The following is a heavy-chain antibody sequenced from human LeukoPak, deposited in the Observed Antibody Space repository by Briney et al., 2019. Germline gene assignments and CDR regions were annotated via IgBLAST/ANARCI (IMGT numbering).Heavy chain of an antibody. CDR2: IYTSGST. D-gene: IGHD6-19*01. V-gene: IGHV4-61*02. Sequence: SETLSLTCTVSGGSISSGSYYWSWIRQPAGKGLEWIGRIYTSGSTNYNPSLKSRVTISADTSKNQFSLKLSSVTAADTAVYYCARDQVGSGHYYYYMDVWGKGTAVTISS. J-gene: IGHJ6*03. CDR1: GGSISSGSYY. CDR3: ARDQVGSGHYYYYMDV.